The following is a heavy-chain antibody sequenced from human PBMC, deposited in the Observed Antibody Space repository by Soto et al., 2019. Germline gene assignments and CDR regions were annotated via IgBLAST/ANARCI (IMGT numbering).Heavy chain of an antibody. CDR2: IYYSGST. CDR3: ARALEYNWFDP. Sequence: PSETLSLTCTVSGGSISSYYWSWIRQPPGKGLEWIGYIYYSGSTNYNPSLKSRVTISVDTSKNQFSLELSSVTAADTAVYYCARALEYNWFDPWGQGILVTVSS. V-gene: IGHV4-59*01. CDR1: GGSISSYY. J-gene: IGHJ5*02.